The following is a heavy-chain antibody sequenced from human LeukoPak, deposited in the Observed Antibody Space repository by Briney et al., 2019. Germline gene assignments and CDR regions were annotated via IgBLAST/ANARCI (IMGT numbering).Heavy chain of an antibody. J-gene: IGHJ4*02. CDR1: GFTFRNYV. CDR3: AREGYYGSGSPPSLYFDY. Sequence: GGSLRLSCAASGFTFRNYVVHWVRQAPGRGLEWVAVTSSDLNVKLYADSVKGRFTISRDNSRSTLYLQMNSLRPEDTAIYYCAREGYYGSGSPPSLYFDYWGQGTLVSVSS. CDR2: TSSDLNVK. D-gene: IGHD3-10*01. V-gene: IGHV3-30-3*01.